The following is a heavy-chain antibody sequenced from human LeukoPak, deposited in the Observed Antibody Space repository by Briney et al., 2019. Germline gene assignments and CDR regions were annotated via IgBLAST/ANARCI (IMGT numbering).Heavy chain of an antibody. D-gene: IGHD6-19*01. CDR2: ISWNSGSI. CDR1: GFTFDDYA. V-gene: IGHV3-9*01. CDR3: AKEAGTGAYYYYGMDV. Sequence: PGGSLRLSCAASGFTFDDYAMHWVRQAPGKGLEWVSGISWNSGSIGYADSVKGRFTISRDNAKNSLYLQMNSLRAEDTALYYCAKEAGTGAYYYYGMDVWGQGTTVTVSS. J-gene: IGHJ6*02.